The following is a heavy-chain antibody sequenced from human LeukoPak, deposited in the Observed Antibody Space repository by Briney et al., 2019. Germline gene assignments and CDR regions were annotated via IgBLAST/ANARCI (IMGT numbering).Heavy chain of an antibody. CDR2: ISSISSYI. CDR3: ARLQDCSSTSCPPHYYYYYYMDV. Sequence: PGGSLRLPCAASGFTFSSYSMKGVRQAPGRGLAWVSSISSISSYIYYADLVKGRFNNSRDNAKNSLHLQMNSLRAEDTAVYYCARLQDCSSTSCPPHYYYYYYMDVWGKGTTVTVSS. CDR1: GFTFSSYS. J-gene: IGHJ6*03. V-gene: IGHV3-21*01. D-gene: IGHD2-2*01.